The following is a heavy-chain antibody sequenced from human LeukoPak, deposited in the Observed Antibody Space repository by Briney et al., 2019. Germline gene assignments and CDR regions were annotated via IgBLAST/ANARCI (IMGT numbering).Heavy chain of an antibody. V-gene: IGHV1-69*01. Sequence: SSVKVSCKASGGTFSSYAISWVRQAPGQGLEWMGGIIPIFGTANYAQKFQGRVTITADESTSTAYMELSSLRSEDTAVYYCAAIVGATNYYYGMDVWGQGTTVTVSS. J-gene: IGHJ6*02. CDR2: IIPIFGTA. D-gene: IGHD1-26*01. CDR3: AAIVGATNYYYGMDV. CDR1: GGTFSSYA.